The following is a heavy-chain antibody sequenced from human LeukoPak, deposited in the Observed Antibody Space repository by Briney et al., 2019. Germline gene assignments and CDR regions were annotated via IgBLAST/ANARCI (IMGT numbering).Heavy chain of an antibody. D-gene: IGHD3-10*01. CDR1: GGSFSGYY. J-gene: IGHJ4*02. CDR3: ARAGAPVRGAMGY. V-gene: IGHV4-34*01. CDR2: INHSGST. Sequence: SETLSLTCAVYGGSFSGYYWSWIRQPPGKGLEWIGGINHSGSTNYNPSLKSRVTISVDTSKNQFSLKLSSVTAADTAVYYCARAGAPVRGAMGYWGQGTLVTVSS.